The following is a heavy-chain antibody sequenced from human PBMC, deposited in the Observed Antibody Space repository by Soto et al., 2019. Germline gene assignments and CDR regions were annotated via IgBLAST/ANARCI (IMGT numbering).Heavy chain of an antibody. CDR2: IYYSGST. CDR1: GGSISSGGYY. Sequence: QVQLQESGPGLVKPSQTLSLTCTVSGGSISSGGYYWSWIRQHPGKGLEWIGYIYYSGSTYYNPSRKSRGTISVDTSKNQFSLKLSSVTAADPAVYYWARDRPEMSFDYWGQGTLVTVSS. J-gene: IGHJ4*02. V-gene: IGHV4-31*03. D-gene: IGHD6-6*01. CDR3: ARDRPEMSFDY.